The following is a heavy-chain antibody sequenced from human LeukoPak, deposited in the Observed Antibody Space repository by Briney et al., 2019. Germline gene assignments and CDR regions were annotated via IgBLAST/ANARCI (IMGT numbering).Heavy chain of an antibody. Sequence: GGSLRLSCAASGFTFSSYWMSWVRQAPGKGLEWVANIKQDESEKYYVDSVKGQFTISRDNAKNSLYLQMNSLRAEDTAVYYCARYRGSGNSYPLDYWGQGTLVTVYS. D-gene: IGHD3-10*01. CDR1: GFTFSSYW. CDR2: IKQDESEK. CDR3: ARYRGSGNSYPLDY. V-gene: IGHV3-7*01. J-gene: IGHJ4*02.